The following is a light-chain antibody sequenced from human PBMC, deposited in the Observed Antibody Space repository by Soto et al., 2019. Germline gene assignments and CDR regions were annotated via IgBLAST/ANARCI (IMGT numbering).Light chain of an antibody. Sequence: DIQMTQSPSSLSASVGDRVTITCQASQDIYNYLNWYQQKPGKAPKLLINDASNLQTGVPSRFSGSGSETDFTFTISSLQPEDTATYFCQQYDTLPITFGQGTRLEIK. CDR2: DAS. V-gene: IGKV1-33*01. J-gene: IGKJ5*01. CDR1: QDIYNY. CDR3: QQYDTLPIT.